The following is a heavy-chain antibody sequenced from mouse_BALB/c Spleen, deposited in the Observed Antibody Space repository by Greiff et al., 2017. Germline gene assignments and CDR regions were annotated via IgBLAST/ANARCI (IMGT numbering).Heavy chain of an antibody. V-gene: IGHV2-9-2*01. CDR2: IWTGGGT. Sequence: QVQLKESGPGLVAPSQSLSITCTVSGFSLTSYDISWIRQPPGKGLEWLGVIWTGGGTNYNSAFMSRLSISKDNSKSQVFLKMNSLQTDDTAIYYCVRDGDYDGYSYWYFDVWGAGTTGTVSS. CDR3: VRDGDYDGYSYWYFDV. J-gene: IGHJ1*01. CDR1: GFSLTSYD. D-gene: IGHD2-3*01.